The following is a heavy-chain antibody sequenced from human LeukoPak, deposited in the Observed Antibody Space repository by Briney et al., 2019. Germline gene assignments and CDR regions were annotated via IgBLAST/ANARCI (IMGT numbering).Heavy chain of an antibody. CDR2: ISGSGGST. D-gene: IGHD3-16*01. CDR1: GFTFSSYA. J-gene: IGHJ4*02. Sequence: GGSLRLSCAASGFTFSSYAMSWVRQARGKGLEWVSAISGSGGSTYYADSVKGRFTISRDNSKKTLYLQMNSLRVEDTAVYYCAKRSLTVGNMAFDYWGQGTLVTVSS. CDR3: AKRSLTVGNMAFDY. V-gene: IGHV3-23*01.